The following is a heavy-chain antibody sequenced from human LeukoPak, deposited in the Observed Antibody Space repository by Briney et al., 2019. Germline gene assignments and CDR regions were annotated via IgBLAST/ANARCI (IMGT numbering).Heavy chain of an antibody. Sequence: ASVKVSCKASGYTFTSYGISWVRQAPGQGLEWMGWISAYNGNTNYAQKLQGRVTMTTDTSTSTAYMELRSLRPDDTAVYYCARLDCSSTSCYEFYFDYWGQGTLVTVSS. CDR2: ISAYNGNT. CDR1: GYTFTSYG. V-gene: IGHV1-18*01. J-gene: IGHJ4*02. CDR3: ARLDCSSTSCYEFYFDY. D-gene: IGHD2-2*01.